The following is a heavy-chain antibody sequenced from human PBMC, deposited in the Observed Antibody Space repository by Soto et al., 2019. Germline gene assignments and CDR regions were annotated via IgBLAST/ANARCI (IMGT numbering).Heavy chain of an antibody. D-gene: IGHD4-17*01. CDR1: GGSISSGGYY. Sequence: QVQLQESGPGLVKPSQTLSLTCTVSGGSISSGGYYWSWIRQHPGKGLEWIGYIYYSGSTYYNPSLRSRVTISVDTSKNHFCLYLSSVTAADTAVYYCARGAFLRPTVLYYFDYWGQGTLVTVSS. CDR2: IYYSGST. V-gene: IGHV4-31*03. CDR3: ARGAFLRPTVLYYFDY. J-gene: IGHJ4*02.